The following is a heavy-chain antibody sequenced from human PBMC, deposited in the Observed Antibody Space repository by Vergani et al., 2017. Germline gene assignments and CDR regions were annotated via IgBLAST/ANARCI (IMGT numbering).Heavy chain of an antibody. J-gene: IGHJ4*02. D-gene: IGHD3-3*01. CDR3: AKEAYDFWSGYSSFDY. CDR2: ISVSGGST. CDR1: GFTFISYA. Sequence: EVQLLESGGGLVQPGGSLRLSCAASGFTFISYAMSWVRQAPGKGLEWVSAISVSGGSTYYADSEKGRFTISRDNSKNTLYLQMNSLRAEDTAVYYCAKEAYDFWSGYSSFDYWGQGTLVTVSS. V-gene: IGHV3-23*01.